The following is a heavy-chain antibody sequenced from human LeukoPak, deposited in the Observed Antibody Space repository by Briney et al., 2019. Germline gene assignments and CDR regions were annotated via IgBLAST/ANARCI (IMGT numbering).Heavy chain of an antibody. CDR2: ISWNSGSI. J-gene: IGHJ4*02. CDR3: AKDHTWYSSGWYGGYFDY. Sequence: GRSLRLSCAASGFTFDDYAMHWVRQAPGKGLEWVSGISWNSGSIGYADSVKGRFTISRDNAKNSLYLQMNSLRAEDMALYYCAKDHTWYSSGWYGGYFDYWGQGTLVTVSS. V-gene: IGHV3-9*03. CDR1: GFTFDDYA. D-gene: IGHD6-19*01.